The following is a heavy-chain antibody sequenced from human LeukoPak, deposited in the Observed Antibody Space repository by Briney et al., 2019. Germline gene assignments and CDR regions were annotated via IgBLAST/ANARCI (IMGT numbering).Heavy chain of an antibody. D-gene: IGHD6-13*01. V-gene: IGHV1-2*02. J-gene: IGHJ4*02. Sequence: ASAKVSCKASGYTFTDQWIHWVRQAPGQGLEWLGWINPNSGGTNYAQKFEGRIAMTTDTSINTGYMEMTRLTSDDTAVYYCARAHSSLRLYHFDYWGQGTLVTVSS. CDR1: GYTFTDQW. CDR3: ARAHSSLRLYHFDY. CDR2: INPNSGGT.